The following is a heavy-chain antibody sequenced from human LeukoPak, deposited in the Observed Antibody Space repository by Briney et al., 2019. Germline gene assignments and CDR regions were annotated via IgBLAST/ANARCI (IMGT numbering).Heavy chain of an antibody. J-gene: IGHJ3*02. CDR1: GFTFSSYE. V-gene: IGHV3-48*03. CDR2: ISSSGSAM. D-gene: IGHD7-27*01. CDR3: ARDNANWGDRDAFDI. Sequence: PGGSLRLSCAASGFTFSSYEMNWGRQAPGKGLEWISYISSSGSAMYYADSVKGRFTISRDNAKNSLYLQMNSLRAEDTAVYYCARDNANWGDRDAFDIWGQGTMVTVSS.